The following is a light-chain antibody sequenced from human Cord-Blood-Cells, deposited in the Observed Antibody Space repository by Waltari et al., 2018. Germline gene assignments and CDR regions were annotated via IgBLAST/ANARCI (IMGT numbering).Light chain of an antibody. J-gene: IGKJ1*01. CDR3: QQYNSILGT. V-gene: IGKV1-5*03. CDR2: KAS. CDR1: QSISSW. Sequence: DIQMTQSPSTLSASVGDRVTITCRASQSISSWLAWYQQKPGKAPKLLIYKASSLESGVPSRFSGSGSGTEFTLTINSLQPDDFATYYCQQYNSILGTFGQGTKVEIK.